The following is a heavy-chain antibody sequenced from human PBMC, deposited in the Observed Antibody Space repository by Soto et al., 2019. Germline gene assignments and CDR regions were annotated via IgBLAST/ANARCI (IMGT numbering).Heavy chain of an antibody. CDR2: ISGSGGST. V-gene: IGHV3-23*01. CDR3: AKDPPTIVVVPAADGY. J-gene: IGHJ4*02. CDR1: GFTSSRYA. D-gene: IGHD2-2*01. Sequence: PGGSLRLSCAASGFTSSRYAMSWVRQAPGKGLEWVSAISGSGGSTYYADSVKGRFTISRDNSKNTLYLQMNSLRAEDTAVYYCAKDPPTIVVVPAADGYWGQGTLVTVSS.